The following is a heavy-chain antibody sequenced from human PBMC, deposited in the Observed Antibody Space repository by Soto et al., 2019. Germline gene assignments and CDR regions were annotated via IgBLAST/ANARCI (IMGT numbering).Heavy chain of an antibody. CDR2: IYYSGST. CDR1: GGSISSSSYY. Sequence: SETLSLTCIVPGGSISSSSYYWGWIRQPPGKGLEWIGSIYYSGSTYYNPSLKSRVTISVDTSKNQFSLKLSSVTAADTAVFCCARHRARNWFDPWGQGTLVTVSS. V-gene: IGHV4-39*01. D-gene: IGHD6-6*01. J-gene: IGHJ5*02. CDR3: ARHRARNWFDP.